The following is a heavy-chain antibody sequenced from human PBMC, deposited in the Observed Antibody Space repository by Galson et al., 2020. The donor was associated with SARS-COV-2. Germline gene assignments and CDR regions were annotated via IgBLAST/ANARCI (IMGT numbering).Heavy chain of an antibody. CDR2: ISPSSDYT. CDR1: GLIFSDYY. D-gene: IGHD6-13*01. CDR3: AGSHKNFWYNFDN. J-gene: IGHJ4*02. Sequence: GGSLRLSCTASGLIFSDYYMTWIRQAPGKGLEWISYISPSSDYTNYADSVRGRFTISRDNTKTSLFLHMDSLRAEDTAVYYCAGSHKNFWYNFDNWGQGALGHRLL. V-gene: IGHV3-11*03.